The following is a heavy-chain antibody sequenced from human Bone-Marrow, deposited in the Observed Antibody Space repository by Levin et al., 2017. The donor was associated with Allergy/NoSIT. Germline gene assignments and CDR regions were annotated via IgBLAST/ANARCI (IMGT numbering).Heavy chain of an antibody. D-gene: IGHD6-13*01. V-gene: IGHV3-74*01. CDR1: GFTFSSYW. J-gene: IGHJ5*02. CDR2: INSDGSST. CDR3: ARDQRIAAAGTETTNWFDP. Sequence: AGGSLRLSCAASGFTFSSYWMHWVRQAPGKGLVWVSRINSDGSSTSYADSVKGRFTISRDNAKNTLYLQMNSLRAEDTAVYYCARDQRIAAAGTETTNWFDPWGQGTLVTVSS.